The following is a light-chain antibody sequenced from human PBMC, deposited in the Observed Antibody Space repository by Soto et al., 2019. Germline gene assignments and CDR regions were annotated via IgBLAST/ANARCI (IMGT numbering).Light chain of an antibody. V-gene: IGLV2-11*01. CDR1: SSDVGGYNY. CDR3: CSLAGAFYV. CDR2: DVS. Sequence: QSVLTQPRSVSGSPGQSVTISCTGTSSDVGGYNYVSWYQQHPGKAPKLMIYDVSERPSGVPARFSGSKSGNTASLTLSGLQAEDQADYSRCSLAGAFYVCGPGTKVTAL. J-gene: IGLJ1*01.